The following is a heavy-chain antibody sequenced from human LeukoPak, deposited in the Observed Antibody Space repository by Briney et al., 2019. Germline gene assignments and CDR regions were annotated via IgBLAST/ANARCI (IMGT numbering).Heavy chain of an antibody. CDR2: MYTSGST. V-gene: IGHV4-61*02. J-gene: IGHJ5*02. CDR1: GGSISSGSYY. D-gene: IGHD2-21*02. CDR3: ARDAPLCGGDCPPLENWFAP. Sequence: SQTLSLTCTVSGGSISSGSYYWSWIRQPAGKRLEWIGRMYTSGSTNYNPSLKSRVTISVDTSKNQFSLKLSSVTAADTAVYYCARDAPLCGGDCPPLENWFAPWRQGTLVTVSS.